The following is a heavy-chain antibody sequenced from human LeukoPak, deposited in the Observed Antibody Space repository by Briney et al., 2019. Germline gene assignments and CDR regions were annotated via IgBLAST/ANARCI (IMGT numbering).Heavy chain of an antibody. V-gene: IGHV1-46*01. D-gene: IGHD6-6*01. CDR2: IDSSGGST. Sequence: ASVKVSCKASGYTFTSYYMHWVRQAPGQGLEWMGIIDSSGGSTRYAQRFQGRVTMTRDTSTSTVYMELSSLRPEDTAVYYCARSYSSSEGYYMDVWGKGTTVIVSS. CDR3: ARSYSSSEGYYMDV. J-gene: IGHJ6*03. CDR1: GYTFTSYY.